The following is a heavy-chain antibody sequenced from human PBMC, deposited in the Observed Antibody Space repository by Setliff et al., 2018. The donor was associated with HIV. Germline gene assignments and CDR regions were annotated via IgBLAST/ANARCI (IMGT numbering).Heavy chain of an antibody. CDR3: ARRVVLSYGYYFDY. Sequence: SETLSLTCAIYGGSFSGNYWSWIRQPPGKGLEWIGEINYSGTTNHNPFLKSRVTISVDTSKKQFSLKLNSVTAADSAVYHCARRVVLSYGYYFDYWGQGTLVTVSS. CDR1: GGSFSGNY. V-gene: IGHV4-34*01. J-gene: IGHJ4*02. D-gene: IGHD2-15*01. CDR2: INYSGTT.